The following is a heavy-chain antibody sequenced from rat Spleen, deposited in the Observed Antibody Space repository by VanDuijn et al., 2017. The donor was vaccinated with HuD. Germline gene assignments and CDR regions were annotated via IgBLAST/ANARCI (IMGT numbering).Heavy chain of an antibody. V-gene: IGHV5S23*01. CDR2: ISTGGDDT. J-gene: IGHJ2*01. CDR3: ARTFDF. CDR1: GFTFSDFD. Sequence: EVRLVESGGGLVQPGRSLKLSCAASGFTFSDFDMAWVRQAPTKGLEWVASISTGGDDTYDRDSVKGRFTISRDDEESTLYLQMDSLRSEDTATYHCARTFDFWGQGVMVTVSS.